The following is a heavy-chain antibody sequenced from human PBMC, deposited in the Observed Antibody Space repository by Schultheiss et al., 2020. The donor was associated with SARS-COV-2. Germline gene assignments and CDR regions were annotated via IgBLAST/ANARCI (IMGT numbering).Heavy chain of an antibody. D-gene: IGHD2-15*01. Sequence: GGSLRLSCTASGFTFGDYAMSWFRQAPGKGLEWVAVIWYDGSNKYYADSVKGRFTISRDNSKNTLSLQMNSLRAEDTAVYYCAREGLVAAHRAARGDYWGQGTLVTVSS. CDR3: AREGLVAAHRAARGDY. J-gene: IGHJ4*02. V-gene: IGHV3-33*01. CDR2: IWYDGSNK. CDR1: GFTFGDYA.